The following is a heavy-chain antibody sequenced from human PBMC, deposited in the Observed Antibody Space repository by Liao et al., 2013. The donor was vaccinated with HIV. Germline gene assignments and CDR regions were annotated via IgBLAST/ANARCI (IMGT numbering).Heavy chain of an antibody. CDR2: IYNSGST. J-gene: IGHJ4*02. CDR1: GGSISNYH. V-gene: IGHV4-4*07. Sequence: QVQLQESGPGLVKPSETLSLTCTVSGGSISNYHWSWIRQPAGKGLEWIGRIYNSGSTNSNPSLRSRVTISADTYKKQFSLKMSSVTAADTAVYYCARGADHYFDSWGQGTLVAVSS. CDR3: ARGADHYFDS.